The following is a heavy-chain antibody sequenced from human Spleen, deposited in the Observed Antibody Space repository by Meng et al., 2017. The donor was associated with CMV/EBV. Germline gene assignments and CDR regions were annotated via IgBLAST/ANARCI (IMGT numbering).Heavy chain of an antibody. CDR1: GYTFTSYY. D-gene: IGHD2-15*01. CDR2: INPRSGST. J-gene: IGHJ6*02. Sequence: ASVKVSCKAFGYTFTSYYMHWVRQAPGQGLEWMGIINPRSGSTSPAQKLQGRITMSRDTSTNTVYMELSSLRSEDTAVYYCARDLFADIIEEVAGYGMDVWGQGTTVTVSS. CDR3: ARDLFADIIEEVAGYGMDV. V-gene: IGHV1-46*04.